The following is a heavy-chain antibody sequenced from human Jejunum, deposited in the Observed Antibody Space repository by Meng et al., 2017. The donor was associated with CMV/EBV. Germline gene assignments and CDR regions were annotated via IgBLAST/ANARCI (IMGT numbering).Heavy chain of an antibody. CDR1: GFAFSKHW. CDR3: ARDRNLTF. D-gene: IGHD3-9*01. V-gene: IGHV3-7*01. J-gene: IGHJ4*02. Sequence: SCEGSGFAFSKHWLTWVRQAPGKGLEWVANIKEDGSEKYYVDAVKGRFTISRDNVENSLLLQMNSLRADDTAVYYCARDRNLTFWGQGTLVTSPQ. CDR2: IKEDGSEK.